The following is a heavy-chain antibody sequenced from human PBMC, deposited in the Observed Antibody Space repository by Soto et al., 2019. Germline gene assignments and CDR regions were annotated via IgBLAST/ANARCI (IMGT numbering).Heavy chain of an antibody. J-gene: IGHJ6*02. CDR3: ARDRGDYDFWSGYYDYYYYGMDV. CDR2: IIPIFGTA. Sequence: ASVKVSCKASGGTFSSYAISWVRQAPGQGLEWMGGIIPIFGTANYAQKFQGRVTITADESTSTAYMELSSLRSEDTAGYYCARDRGDYDFWSGYYDYYYYGMDVWGQGTTVTVSS. CDR1: GGTFSSYA. D-gene: IGHD3-3*01. V-gene: IGHV1-69*13.